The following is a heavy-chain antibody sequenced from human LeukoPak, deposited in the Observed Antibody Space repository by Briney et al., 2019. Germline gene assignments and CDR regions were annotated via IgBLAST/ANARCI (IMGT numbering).Heavy chain of an antibody. CDR1: GFTFSTYS. J-gene: IGHJ4*02. D-gene: IGHD6-6*01. Sequence: GGSLRLSCAASGFTFSTYSMTWVRQAPGKGLEWVSSISRISSYIYYADSVKGRFTISRDNAKNSLYLQMNSLRAEDTAVYYCARVEYSSSSCNDYWGQGTLVTASS. CDR2: ISRISSYI. V-gene: IGHV3-21*01. CDR3: ARVEYSSSSCNDY.